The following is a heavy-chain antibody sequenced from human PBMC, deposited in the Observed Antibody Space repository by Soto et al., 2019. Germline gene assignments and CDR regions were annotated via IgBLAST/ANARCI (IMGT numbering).Heavy chain of an antibody. J-gene: IGHJ3*02. D-gene: IGHD3-10*01. Sequence: QVQLVQSGAEVKKPGSSVKVSCKASGGTFSSYAISWVRQAPGQGLEWMGGIIPIFGTANYSQKFQGRVTITADESTSTAYMELSSLRSEDTAVYYCARKPYYYGSRSGLGAFDIWGQGTMVTVSS. V-gene: IGHV1-69*01. CDR1: GGTFSSYA. CDR2: IIPIFGTA. CDR3: ARKPYYYGSRSGLGAFDI.